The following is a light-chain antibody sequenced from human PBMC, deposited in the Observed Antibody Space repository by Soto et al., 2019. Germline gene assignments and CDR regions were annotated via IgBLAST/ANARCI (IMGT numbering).Light chain of an antibody. CDR2: AAS. Sequence: DIQLTQSPSFLSASVGDRVTITCRASQGISSYLAWYQQKPGKAPKLLIYAASTLQSGVPSRFSGSGSGTEFTLTISSLQPDDFATYFCQQSYSIPWTFGQGTKVEV. CDR3: QQSYSIPWT. V-gene: IGKV1-9*01. CDR1: QGISSY. J-gene: IGKJ1*01.